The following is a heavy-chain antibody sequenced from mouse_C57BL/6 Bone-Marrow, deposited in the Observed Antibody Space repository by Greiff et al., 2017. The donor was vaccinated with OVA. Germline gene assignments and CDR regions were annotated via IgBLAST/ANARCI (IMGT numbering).Heavy chain of an antibody. V-gene: IGHV14-2*01. D-gene: IGHD2-5*01. Sequence: DVKLVESGAELVKPGASVKLSCTASGFNIKDYYMHWVKQRTEQGLEWIGRIDPEDGETKYAPKFQGKATITADTSSNTAYLQLSSLTSEDTAVYYCALYYSNSLYAMDYWGQGTSVTVSS. CDR1: GFNIKDYY. CDR2: IDPEDGET. CDR3: ALYYSNSLYAMDY. J-gene: IGHJ4*01.